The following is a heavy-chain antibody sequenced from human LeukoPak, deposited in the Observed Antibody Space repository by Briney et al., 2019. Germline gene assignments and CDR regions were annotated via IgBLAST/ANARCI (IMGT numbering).Heavy chain of an antibody. J-gene: IGHJ6*02. CDR1: GGTFSSYA. D-gene: IGHD4-23*01. Sequence: ASVKASCKASGGTFSSYAISWVRQAPGQGLEWMGGIIPIFGTANYAQKFQGRVTITADESTSTAYMELSSLRSEDTAVYYCARDGGGNSQYYYYYGMDVWGQGTTVTVSS. V-gene: IGHV1-69*13. CDR2: IIPIFGTA. CDR3: ARDGGGNSQYYYYYGMDV.